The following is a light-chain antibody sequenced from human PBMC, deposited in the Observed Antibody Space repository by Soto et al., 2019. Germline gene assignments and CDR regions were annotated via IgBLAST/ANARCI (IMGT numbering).Light chain of an antibody. Sequence: EIVMTQSPATLSLSPGERATLSSRASQSVSSNLVWYQQKPGQAPSVLIYGASTRDTGVPARFSGSGSGTEFTHTISSLQSEDFAVYYCQQYHNWWTFGQGTKVEIK. V-gene: IGKV3-15*01. CDR1: QSVSSN. J-gene: IGKJ1*01. CDR2: GAS. CDR3: QQYHNWWT.